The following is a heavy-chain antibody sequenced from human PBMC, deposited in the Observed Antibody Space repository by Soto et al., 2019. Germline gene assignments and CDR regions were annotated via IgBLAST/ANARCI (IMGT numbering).Heavy chain of an antibody. J-gene: IGHJ3*02. CDR1: GFTFSSYA. V-gene: IGHV3-23*01. Sequence: GGSLRLSCAASGFTFSSYAMSWVRQAPGKGLEWVSAISGSGGSTYYADSVKGRFTISRDNSKNTLYLQMNSLRAEDTAVYYCAKIRGYCSGGSCDDAFDIWGQGTMVTVSS. CDR2: ISGSGGST. CDR3: AKIRGYCSGGSCDDAFDI. D-gene: IGHD2-15*01.